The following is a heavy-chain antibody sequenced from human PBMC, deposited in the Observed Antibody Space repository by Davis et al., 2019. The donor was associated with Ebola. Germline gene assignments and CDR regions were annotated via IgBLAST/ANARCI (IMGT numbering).Heavy chain of an antibody. Sequence: PSETLSLTCTVSGGSISSHYWSWIRQPAGKGLEWIGRIYTSGRTNYNPSLKSRVTMSVDTSKNQFSLRLSSVTAADMAVYYCVRDGCPGGSCYCGDYWGQGTLVTVSS. V-gene: IGHV4-4*07. CDR1: GGSISSHY. CDR2: IYTSGRT. CDR3: VRDGCPGGSCYCGDY. D-gene: IGHD2-15*01. J-gene: IGHJ4*02.